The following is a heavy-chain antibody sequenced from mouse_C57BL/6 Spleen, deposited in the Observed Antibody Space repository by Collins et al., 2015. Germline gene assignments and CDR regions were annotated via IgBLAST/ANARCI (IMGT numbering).Heavy chain of an antibody. D-gene: IGHD1-1*01. Sequence: EYMGCKASGYAFSSSWMNWVKQRPGRGLEWIGRIYPGDGDTYYNGKFKGKATLTADKSSSTAYMQLSGLTSEDSAVYFCARLVATDAMDYWGQGTSVTVSS. CDR1: GYAFSSSW. CDR3: ARLVATDAMDY. CDR2: IYPGDGDT. J-gene: IGHJ4*01. V-gene: IGHV1-82*01.